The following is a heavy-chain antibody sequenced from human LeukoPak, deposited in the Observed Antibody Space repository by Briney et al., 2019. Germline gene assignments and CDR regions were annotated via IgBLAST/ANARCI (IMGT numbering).Heavy chain of an antibody. CDR1: GYTFTGYY. J-gene: IGHJ6*03. D-gene: IGHD3-10*01. CDR3: ARDNWYYYGSGSYFYYYYMDV. V-gene: IGHV1-2*02. CDR2: INPNSGGT. Sequence: ASVKVSCKASGYTFTGYYMHWVRQAPGQGLEWMGWINPNSGGTNYAQKFQGRVTMTRDTSISTAYMELSRLRSDDTAVYYCARDNWYYYGSGSYFYYYYMDVWGKGTTVTVSS.